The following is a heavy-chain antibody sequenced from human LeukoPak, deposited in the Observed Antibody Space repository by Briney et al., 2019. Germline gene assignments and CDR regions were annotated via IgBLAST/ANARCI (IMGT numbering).Heavy chain of an antibody. Sequence: ASVKVSCKASGYTFTSHDINWVRQATGQGLEWMGWMNPNSGNTGYAQKFQGRVTMTRNTSISTAYMELSSLRSEDTAVYYCAREVDGDVCFDPWGQGTLVTVSS. CDR3: AREVDGDVCFDP. J-gene: IGHJ5*02. D-gene: IGHD4-17*01. V-gene: IGHV1-8*01. CDR1: GYTFTSHD. CDR2: MNPNSGNT.